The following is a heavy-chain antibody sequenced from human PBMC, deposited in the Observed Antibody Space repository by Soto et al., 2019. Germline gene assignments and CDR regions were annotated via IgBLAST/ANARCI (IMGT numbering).Heavy chain of an antibody. CDR1: GGSISSSSYY. D-gene: IGHD2-15*01. CDR2: IYYSGST. CDR3: ARGVVVVTAKNWFDP. V-gene: IGHV4-39*01. Sequence: PSETLSLTCTVSGGSISSSSYYWGWIRQPPGKGLEWIGCIYYSGSTYYNPSLKSRVTISVDTSKNQFSLKLSSVTAADTAVYYCARGVVVVTAKNWFDPWSQGTLVTVSS. J-gene: IGHJ5*02.